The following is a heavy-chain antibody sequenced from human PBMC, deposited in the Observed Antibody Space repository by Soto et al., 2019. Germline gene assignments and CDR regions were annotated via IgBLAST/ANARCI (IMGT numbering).Heavy chain of an antibody. CDR3: ARTGGRYDSGDYVELD. Sequence: QGQLQESGPGLVKPSQTLSITCTVAGDYISSGDYFWSWIRQPPGKGLEWIGYIYYSGSTYYNPSLKSRITISRDMSKNQFSLNLSSVNAADTAVYYCARTGGRYDSGDYVELDCGQGTLVTVSS. V-gene: IGHV4-30-4*01. CDR1: GDYISSGDYF. CDR2: IYYSGST. D-gene: IGHD4-17*01. J-gene: IGHJ4*02.